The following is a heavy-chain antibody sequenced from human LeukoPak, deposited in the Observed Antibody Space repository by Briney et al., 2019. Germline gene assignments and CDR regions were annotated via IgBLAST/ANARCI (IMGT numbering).Heavy chain of an antibody. CDR1: GFTFSSYG. J-gene: IGHJ4*02. V-gene: IGHV3-33*01. D-gene: IGHD6-19*01. CDR3: ARDLPKYSSGWADY. CDR2: IWYDGSNK. Sequence: PGRSLRLSCAASGFTFSSYGMHWVRQAPGKGLEWVAVIWYDGSNKYYADSVKGRFTISRDNSKNTLYLQMNSLRAEDTAVYYCARDLPKYSSGWADYWGQGTLVTVSS.